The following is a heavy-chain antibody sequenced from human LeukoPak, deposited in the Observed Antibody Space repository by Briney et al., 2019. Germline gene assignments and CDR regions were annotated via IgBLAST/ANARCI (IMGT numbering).Heavy chain of an antibody. CDR2: IHHSGST. J-gene: IGHJ3*02. CDR3: ARVRPTGPFDAFDI. CDR1: GGSFNDYY. V-gene: IGHV4-34*01. Sequence: SETLSLTCAVYGGSFNDYYWSWIRQSPGTGLEWIGEIHHSGSTNYNSSLKSRVTISVDTSKNQFSLKLSSVTAADTALYYCARVRPTGPFDAFDIWGQGTMVTVSS. D-gene: IGHD4-17*01.